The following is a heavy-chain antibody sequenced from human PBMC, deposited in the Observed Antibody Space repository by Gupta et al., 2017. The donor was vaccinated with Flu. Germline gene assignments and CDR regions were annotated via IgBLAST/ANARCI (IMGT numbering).Heavy chain of an antibody. J-gene: IGHJ4*02. D-gene: IGHD2-2*01. V-gene: IGHV3-23*01. CDR3: AKGYCSSTSCYPYYFDY. CDR1: GFTISSSA. CDR2: ISGSGGST. Sequence: EVQLLEPGGGLVPPAGCLRLSCTASGFTISSSALRWVRQAPGKGREGCSAISGSGGSTYDSDAVKGRFTLARDNSKNTLYLQMNSLRAEDTAVYYCAKGYCSSTSCYPYYFDYWGQGTLVTVSS.